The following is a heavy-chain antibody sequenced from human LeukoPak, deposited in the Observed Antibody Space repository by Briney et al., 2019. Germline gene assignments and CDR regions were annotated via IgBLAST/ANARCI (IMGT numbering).Heavy chain of an antibody. J-gene: IGHJ4*02. Sequence: PSETLSLTCAVSGGSVSSSNWWSWVRPPPGKGLEWIGEIYHSGSTNYNPSLKSRVTISVDKSKNQFSLKLSSVTAADTAVYYCARDRIAVAGTAFDYWGQGTLVTVSS. D-gene: IGHD6-19*01. CDR2: IYHSGST. V-gene: IGHV4-4*02. CDR1: GGSVSSSNW. CDR3: ARDRIAVAGTAFDY.